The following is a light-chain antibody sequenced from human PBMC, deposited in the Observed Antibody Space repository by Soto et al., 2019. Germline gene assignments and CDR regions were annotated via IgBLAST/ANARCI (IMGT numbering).Light chain of an antibody. Sequence: QSVLTQPPSASGTPGKRVTIFFSGSSSNIGSNIVNWYQQLPETAPKILIYTINQRPSGVPDRFSDSKSGTSASLAISGLQSEDEADYYCAAWDGSLQTWVFGGGTKVTVL. CDR3: AAWDGSLQTWV. CDR1: SSNIGSNI. V-gene: IGLV1-44*01. J-gene: IGLJ3*02. CDR2: TIN.